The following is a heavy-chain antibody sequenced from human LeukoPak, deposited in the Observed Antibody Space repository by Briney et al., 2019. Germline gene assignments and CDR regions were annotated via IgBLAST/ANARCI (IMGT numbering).Heavy chain of an antibody. V-gene: IGHV3-7*01. D-gene: IGHD3-22*01. CDR1: GFTFSFYW. Sequence: GGSVRLSCAASGFTFSFYWMSWGRQAPGKGLEWVANIKQDGSDKYYVDSVKGRFTISRDNSKNSLYLQMNSLRAEDTAVYFCARHSNKYDYDSSGHYRSFDYWGQGTLVSVSS. CDR2: IKQDGSDK. CDR3: ARHSNKYDYDSSGHYRSFDY. J-gene: IGHJ4*02.